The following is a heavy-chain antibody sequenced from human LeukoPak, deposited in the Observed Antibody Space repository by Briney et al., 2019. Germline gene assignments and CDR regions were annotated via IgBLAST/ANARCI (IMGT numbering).Heavy chain of an antibody. V-gene: IGHV4-28*03. J-gene: IGHJ6*02. CDR2: IYYSGST. CDR3: ARDRSPEHYYDSSHWDYYYGMDV. D-gene: IGHD3-22*01. CDR1: GYSISSDNW. Sequence: SDTLSLTCAVSGYSISSDNWWGWIRQPPGKGLELIGYIYYSGSTNYNPSLKSRVTISVDTSKNQFSLKLSSVTAADTAVYYCARDRSPEHYYDSSHWDYYYGMDVWGQGTTVTVSS.